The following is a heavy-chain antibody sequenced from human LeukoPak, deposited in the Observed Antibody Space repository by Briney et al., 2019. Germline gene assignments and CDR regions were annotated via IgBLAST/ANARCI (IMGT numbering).Heavy chain of an antibody. D-gene: IGHD3-16*02. CDR2: ISSSSSYI. V-gene: IGHV3-21*01. CDR1: GFTFSSYS. J-gene: IGHJ4*02. CDR3: AREVDDYVWWSYRYTCGFDY. Sequence: GGSLRLSCAASGFTFSSYSMIWVRQAPGEGLEWVSSISSSSSYIYYADSVKGRYTIPRDNAKNALSLQMNTLRAEDTAVYYCAREVDDYVWWSYRYTCGFDYWGQGTLVTVSS.